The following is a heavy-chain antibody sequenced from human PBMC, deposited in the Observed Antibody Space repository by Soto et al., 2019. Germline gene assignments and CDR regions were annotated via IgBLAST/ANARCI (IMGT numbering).Heavy chain of an antibody. CDR2: LIPIFGTA. Sequence: QVQLVQSGAEVRKPGSSVRVSCKASGGSFNRHTISWVRQAPGQGLEWMGGLIPIFGTANHAQKFQGRVTIIADESTSTVYMELSSLRSDDTAIYYCARGWGYDSTDYYFADWGQVTLVIVSS. J-gene: IGHJ1*01. CDR1: GGSFNRHT. D-gene: IGHD3-22*01. V-gene: IGHV1-69*01. CDR3: ARGWGYDSTDYYFAD.